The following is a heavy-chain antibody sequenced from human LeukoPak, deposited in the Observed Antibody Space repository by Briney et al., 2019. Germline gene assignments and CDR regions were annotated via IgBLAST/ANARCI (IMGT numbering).Heavy chain of an antibody. V-gene: IGHV3-7*01. J-gene: IGHJ4*02. Sequence: PGGSLRLSCAASGFIFSTYWMTWVRQAPGKGLERVANINLDGTETYYMDSVKGRFTISRDNAKNSLYLQMNSLRAEDTAVYYCTRDRGCQSFDYWGQGTLVTVSS. CDR3: TRDRGCQSFDY. CDR2: INLDGTET. D-gene: IGHD3-10*01. CDR1: GFIFSTYW.